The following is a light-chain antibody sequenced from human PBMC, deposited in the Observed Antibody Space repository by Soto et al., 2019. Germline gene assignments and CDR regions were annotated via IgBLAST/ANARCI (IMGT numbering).Light chain of an antibody. CDR2: EVS. CDR1: SSDVGGYNY. V-gene: IGLV2-14*01. CDR3: SSYTSSSTLV. Sequence: QSALTQPASVSGSPGQSITISCTGTSSDVGGYNYVSWYQQHPGKAPKLMIYEVSNRPSGVSNRFSGSKSDKTASLTISGLQAEDEADYYCSSYTSSSTLVFGTGTKVTVL. J-gene: IGLJ1*01.